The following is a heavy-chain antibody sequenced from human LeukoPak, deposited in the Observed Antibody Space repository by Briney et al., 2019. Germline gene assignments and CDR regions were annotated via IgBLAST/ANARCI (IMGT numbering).Heavy chain of an antibody. CDR3: ARDAYCSSTSCLYYYYYYMDV. CDR2: INWNGGST. Sequence: GGSPRLSCAASGFTFDDYSMSWVRQAPGKGLEWVSGINWNGGSTGYADSVKGRFTISRDNAKNSLYLRMNSLRAVYTALYYCARDAYCSSTSCLYYYYYYMDVWGKGTTVTVSS. D-gene: IGHD2-2*01. V-gene: IGHV3-20*04. J-gene: IGHJ6*03. CDR1: GFTFDDYS.